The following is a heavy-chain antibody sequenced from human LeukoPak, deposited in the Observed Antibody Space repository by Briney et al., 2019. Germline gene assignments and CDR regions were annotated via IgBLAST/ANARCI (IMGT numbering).Heavy chain of an antibody. D-gene: IGHD3-22*01. CDR3: ARTFPYYYDSSGYHVPDYFDY. Sequence: SETLSLTCTVSGGSVSSSSYYWGWIRQPPGKGLEWIGSIYYSGSTYYNPSLKSRVTISVDTSKNQFSLKLSSVTAADTAVYYCARTFPYYYDSSGYHVPDYFDYWGQGTLVTVSS. J-gene: IGHJ4*02. CDR1: GGSVSSSSYY. V-gene: IGHV4-39*07. CDR2: IYYSGST.